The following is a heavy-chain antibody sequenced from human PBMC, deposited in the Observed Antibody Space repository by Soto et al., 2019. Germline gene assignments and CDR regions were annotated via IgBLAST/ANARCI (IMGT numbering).Heavy chain of an antibody. CDR2: ISGSGGST. D-gene: IGHD3-16*01. J-gene: IGHJ4*02. CDR1: GFTFSSYA. CDR3: AKDRFIMITFGGGY. Sequence: EVQLLESGGGLVQPGGSLRLSCAASGFTFSSYAMSWVRQAPGKGLEWVSAISGSGGSTYYADSVKGRFTISRDNSKNTLYLQMNSLRAEDTAVYYGAKDRFIMITFGGGYWGQGTLVTVSS. V-gene: IGHV3-23*01.